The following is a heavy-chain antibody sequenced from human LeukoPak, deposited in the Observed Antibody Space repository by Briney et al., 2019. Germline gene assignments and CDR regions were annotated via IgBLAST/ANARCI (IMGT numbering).Heavy chain of an antibody. CDR3: ARDNAGATTGGFDY. CDR1: GGSFSGYY. Sequence: PSETLSLTCAVYGGSFSGYYWSWIRQHPGKGLEWIGYIYYSGSTYYNPSLKSRVTISVDTSKNQFSLKLSSVTAADTAVYYCARDNAGATTGGFDYWGQGTLVTVSS. V-gene: IGHV4-31*11. CDR2: IYYSGST. J-gene: IGHJ4*02. D-gene: IGHD1-26*01.